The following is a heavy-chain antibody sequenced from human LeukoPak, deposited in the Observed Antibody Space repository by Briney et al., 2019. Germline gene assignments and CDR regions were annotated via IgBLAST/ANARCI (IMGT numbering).Heavy chain of an antibody. CDR3: ARDGELGWGSYYGY. V-gene: IGHV3-48*03. CDR2: ISSSGSTI. Sequence: GGSLRLSCAASGFTFSSYEMNWVRQAPGKGLEWVSYISSSGSTIYYADSVKGRFTISRDNAKNSLYLQMNSLRAEDTAVYYCARDGELGWGSYYGYWGQGTLVTVSS. J-gene: IGHJ4*02. CDR1: GFTFSSYE. D-gene: IGHD3-16*01.